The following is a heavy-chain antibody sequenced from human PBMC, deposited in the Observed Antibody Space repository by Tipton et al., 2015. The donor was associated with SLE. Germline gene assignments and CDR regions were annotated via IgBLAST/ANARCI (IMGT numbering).Heavy chain of an antibody. Sequence: SLRLSCAASGFIVSTTYWGWVRQAPGKGLEWVSVIYAVGNTFYADSVKGRFTISRDNSKNTLYLQMSSLRAEDTAVYYCAKDAAPGASSGYFDYWGQGTLVTVSS. CDR1: GFIVSTTY. J-gene: IGHJ4*02. V-gene: IGHV3-53*05. D-gene: IGHD6-6*01. CDR2: IYAVGNT. CDR3: AKDAAPGASSGYFDY.